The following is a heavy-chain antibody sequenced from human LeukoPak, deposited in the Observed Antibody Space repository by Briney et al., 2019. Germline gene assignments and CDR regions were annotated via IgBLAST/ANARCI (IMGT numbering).Heavy chain of an antibody. CDR3: ARGRAAVAGYYMDV. Sequence: PGGSLRLSCAASGFTFSGFWMHWVRQAPGKGLVWVSRINIDGSSTTYADSVKGRFTISRDNAKNTLYLQMNSLRAEDTAVYYCARGRAAVAGYYMDVWGKGTTVTVSS. J-gene: IGHJ6*03. CDR1: GFTFSGFW. D-gene: IGHD6-19*01. CDR2: INIDGSST. V-gene: IGHV3-74*01.